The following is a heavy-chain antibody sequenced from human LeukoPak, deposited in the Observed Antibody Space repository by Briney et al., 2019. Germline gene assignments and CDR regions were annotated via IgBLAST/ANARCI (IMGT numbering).Heavy chain of an antibody. CDR2: ISAYNGNT. CDR1: GYTFTSYG. CDR3: AKGRGFRVWDPWDN. V-gene: IGHV1-18*01. J-gene: IGHJ4*02. Sequence: GASVKVSCKASGYTFTSYGISWVRQAPGQGLEWMGWISAYNGNTNYAQKLQDRVTMTTDTSTSTAYMELRSLRSDDTAVYYCAKGRGFRVWDPWDNWGQGTLITVSS. D-gene: IGHD3-16*01.